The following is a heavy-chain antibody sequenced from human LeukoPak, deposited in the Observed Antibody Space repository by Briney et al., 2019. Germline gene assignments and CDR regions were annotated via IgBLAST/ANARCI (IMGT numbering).Heavy chain of an antibody. Sequence: PSETLSLTCTVSGGSISSGSYHWSWIRQPAGKGLEWIGRIYTSGSTNYNPSLKSRVTISVGTSKNQFSLKLSSVTAADTAVYYCAREANPIFGVVSNYYFDYWGQGTLVTVSS. V-gene: IGHV4-61*02. J-gene: IGHJ4*02. CDR3: AREANPIFGVVSNYYFDY. D-gene: IGHD3-3*01. CDR1: GGSISSGSYH. CDR2: IYTSGST.